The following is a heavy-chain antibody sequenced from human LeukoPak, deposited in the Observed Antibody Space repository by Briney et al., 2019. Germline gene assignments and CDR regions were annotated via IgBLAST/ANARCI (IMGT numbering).Heavy chain of an antibody. V-gene: IGHV3-21*01. CDR1: GFTFSSYS. Sequence: GGSLRLSCAASGFTFSSYSMNWVRQAPGKGLEWVSSISSSSSYIYYADSVKGRSTISRDNAKNSLYLQVNSLRAEDTAVYYCARGRREAYYDILTGGNWFDPWGQGTLVTVSS. CDR2: ISSSSSYI. J-gene: IGHJ5*02. D-gene: IGHD3-9*01. CDR3: ARGRREAYYDILTGGNWFDP.